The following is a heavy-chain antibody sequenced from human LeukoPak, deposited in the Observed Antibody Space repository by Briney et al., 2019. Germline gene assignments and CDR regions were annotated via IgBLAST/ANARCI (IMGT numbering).Heavy chain of an antibody. CDR1: GFSFSSYW. D-gene: IGHD2-8*02. J-gene: IGHJ3*02. CDR2: INQDGGTK. CDR3: AKDAYASGGLDI. Sequence: GGSLRLSCAASGFSFSSYWMNWVRQAPGKGLEWVANINQDGGTKHYGDSVKGRFTISRDNAKNSLYLQMNSLRADDTAAYYCAKDAYASGGLDIWGQGTMVTVSS. V-gene: IGHV3-7*01.